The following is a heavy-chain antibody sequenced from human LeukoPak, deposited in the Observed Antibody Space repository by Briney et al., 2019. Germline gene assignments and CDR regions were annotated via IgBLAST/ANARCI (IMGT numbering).Heavy chain of an antibody. D-gene: IGHD3-9*01. V-gene: IGHV4-39*01. J-gene: IGHJ4*02. CDR3: ARLTKGRYFDYIFAF. Sequence: SETLSLTCTVSGFSVSDPLSYWGWVRPPPGKGLEWIAEINFIGRTSYNSSLNSRVTMSLDTSKNQLALKMTSQTAADTAVYFCARLTKGRYFDYIFAFWGQGILVTVSS. CDR2: INFIGRT. CDR1: GFSVSDPLSY.